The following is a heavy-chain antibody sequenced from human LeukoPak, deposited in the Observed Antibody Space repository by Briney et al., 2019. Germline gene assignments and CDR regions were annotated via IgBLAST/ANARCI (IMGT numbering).Heavy chain of an antibody. CDR3: ARHLSYGPFDY. V-gene: IGHV4-61*09. J-gene: IGHJ4*02. D-gene: IGHD5-18*01. CDR2: IYYSGST. Sequence: PSQTLSLTCTVSGGAISSGAYYWGWIRQPAGKGLEWIGYIYYSGSTNYNPSLKSRVTISVDTSKNQFSLKLSSVTAADTAVYYCARHLSYGPFDYWGQGTLVTVSS. CDR1: GGAISSGAYY.